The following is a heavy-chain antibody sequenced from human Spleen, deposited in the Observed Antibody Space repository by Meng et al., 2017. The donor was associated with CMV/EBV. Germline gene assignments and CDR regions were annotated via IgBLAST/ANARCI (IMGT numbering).Heavy chain of an antibody. CDR3: ARSTMVVRTQINYEYFQH. Sequence: TFTSVGITWRRQAPGQGLEWMGWISAHNGDTEYAQKFQDRVTLTTDTSASTAYMEVMSLRSDDAAVYYCARSTMVVRTQINYEYFQHWGQGTLVTVSS. D-gene: IGHD3-10*01. CDR1: TFTSVG. CDR2: ISAHNGDT. V-gene: IGHV1-18*01. J-gene: IGHJ1*01.